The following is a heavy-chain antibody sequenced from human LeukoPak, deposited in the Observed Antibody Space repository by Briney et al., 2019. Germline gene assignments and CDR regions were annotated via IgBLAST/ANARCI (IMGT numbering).Heavy chain of an antibody. D-gene: IGHD3-10*01. J-gene: IGHJ4*02. CDR1: GYTFTDYY. CDR3: ATGRKYGSGSYLDY. Sequence: ASVKVSCKVSGYTFTDYYMHWVQQAPGKGLEWMGLVDPEDGETIYAEKFQGTVTTTADTSTDTAYMELSSLRSEDTAVYYCATGRKYGSGSYLDYWGQGTLVTVSS. V-gene: IGHV1-69-2*01. CDR2: VDPEDGET.